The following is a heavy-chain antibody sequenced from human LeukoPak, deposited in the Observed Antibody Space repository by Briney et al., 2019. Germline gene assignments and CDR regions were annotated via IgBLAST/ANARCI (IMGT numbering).Heavy chain of an antibody. D-gene: IGHD6-6*01. V-gene: IGHV3-11*01. CDR3: ARLYSSSYRLGDY. CDR1: GFNVSRNY. CDR2: ISSSGSTI. J-gene: IGHJ4*02. Sequence: GGSLRLSCAASGFNVSRNYMSWIRQAPGKGLEWVSYISSSGSTIYYADSVKGRFTISRDNAKNSLYLQMNSLRAEDTAVYYCARLYSSSYRLGDYWGQGTLVTVSS.